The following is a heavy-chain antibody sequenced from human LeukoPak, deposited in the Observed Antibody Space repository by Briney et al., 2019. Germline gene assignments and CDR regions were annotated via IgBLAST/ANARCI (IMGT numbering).Heavy chain of an antibody. CDR1: GFTFRSYS. D-gene: IGHD4-17*01. J-gene: IGHJ6*02. CDR2: ISSSSSYI. V-gene: IGHV3-21*01. Sequence: GGSLRLSCAASGFTFRSYSMNWVRQAPGKGLEWVSSISSSSSYIYYADSVKGRFTISRDNAKNSLYLQMNSLRAEDTAVYYCARDLRGDYADYYYGMDVWGQGTTVTVFS. CDR3: ARDLRGDYADYYYGMDV.